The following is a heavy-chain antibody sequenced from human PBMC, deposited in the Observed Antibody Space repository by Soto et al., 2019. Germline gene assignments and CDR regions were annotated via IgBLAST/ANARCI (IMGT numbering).Heavy chain of an antibody. CDR1: GYTFTSYG. V-gene: IGHV1-18*04. CDR2: ISAYNGNT. Sequence: ASVKVSCKASGYTFTSYGISWVRQAPGQGLEWMRWISAYNGNTNYAQKLQGRVTMTTDTSTSTAYMELRSLRSDDTAVYYCARGGSDDFWSGYYQAGYYGMDVWGQGTTVTVSS. D-gene: IGHD3-3*01. J-gene: IGHJ6*02. CDR3: ARGGSDDFWSGYYQAGYYGMDV.